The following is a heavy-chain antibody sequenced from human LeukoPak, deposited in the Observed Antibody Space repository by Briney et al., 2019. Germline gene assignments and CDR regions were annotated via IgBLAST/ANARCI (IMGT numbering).Heavy chain of an antibody. V-gene: IGHV3-11*01. CDR3: ARGGYYGGDDC. CDR1: GFTFSDYY. CDR2: ISGDSSSI. Sequence: GGSLRLSCAASGFTFSDYYMSWIRQAPGKGLEWVSYISGDSSSISYADSVQGRFTVSRDNAKISLYLQMNSLRAEDTAVYYCARGGYYGGDDCWGQGTLVTVSS. J-gene: IGHJ4*02. D-gene: IGHD4-23*01.